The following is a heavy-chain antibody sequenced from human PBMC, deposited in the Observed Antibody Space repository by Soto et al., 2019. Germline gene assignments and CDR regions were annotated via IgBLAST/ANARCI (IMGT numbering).Heavy chain of an antibody. Sequence: GGSLRLSCAASGFTFSSYAMSWVRQAPGKGLEWVSGISGSGGSTYYADSVKGRFTISRDNSKNTLYLQMNSLRAEDTAVYYALYDFWSGYYGNWFDPWGQGTLVTVSS. J-gene: IGHJ5*02. CDR2: ISGSGGST. CDR1: GFTFSSYA. D-gene: IGHD3-3*01. V-gene: IGHV3-23*01. CDR3: LYDFWSGYYGNWFDP.